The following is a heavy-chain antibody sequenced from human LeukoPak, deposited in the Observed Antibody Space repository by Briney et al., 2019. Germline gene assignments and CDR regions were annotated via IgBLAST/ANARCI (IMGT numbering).Heavy chain of an antibody. CDR2: IIPIFGTA. J-gene: IGHJ4*02. Sequence: SVKVSCKASGYTFTSYAISWVRQAPGQGLEWMGGIIPIFGTANYAQKFQGRVTITADESTSTAYMELSSLRSEDTAVYYCARLGSYYDSSGYPHEWGQGTLVTVSS. V-gene: IGHV1-69*13. CDR1: GYTFTSYA. D-gene: IGHD3-22*01. CDR3: ARLGSYYDSSGYPHE.